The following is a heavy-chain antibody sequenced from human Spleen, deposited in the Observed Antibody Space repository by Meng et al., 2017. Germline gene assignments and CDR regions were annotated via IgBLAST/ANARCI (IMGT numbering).Heavy chain of an antibody. D-gene: IGHD2-15*01. CDR3: ARQVVVAAVGFDP. Sequence: QGQLQESGPGLVKPSQTLSLNCSVSGGSISSGGYYWSWIRQPPGKGLEWMGDIYYSGSTYYNPSLKSRVSISVDTSKNQFSLKLSSVTAADTAVYYCARQVVVAAVGFDPWGQGTLVTVSS. CDR1: GGSISSGGYY. CDR2: IYYSGST. J-gene: IGHJ5*02. V-gene: IGHV4-31*03.